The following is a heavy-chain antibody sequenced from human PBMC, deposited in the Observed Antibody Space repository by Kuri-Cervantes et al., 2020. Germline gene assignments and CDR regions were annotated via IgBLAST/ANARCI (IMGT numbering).Heavy chain of an antibody. D-gene: IGHD3-3*01. CDR2: IYYSGST. Sequence: SETLSLTCTVSGGSISSGDYYWSWIRQPPGKGLEWIGYIYYSGSTYYNPSLKSRVTISVDTSKNQFSLKLSSVTAADTAVYYCARALVRYDWIYSDYWGQGTLVTVSS. V-gene: IGHV4-30-4*01. CDR3: ARALVRYDWIYSDY. J-gene: IGHJ4*02. CDR1: GGSISSGDYY.